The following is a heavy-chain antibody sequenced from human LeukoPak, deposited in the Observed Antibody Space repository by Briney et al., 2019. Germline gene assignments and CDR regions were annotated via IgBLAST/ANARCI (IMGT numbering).Heavy chain of an antibody. Sequence: SETLSLTCTVSGGSISSSSYYWGWIRRPPGKGLEWIGSIYYSGSTYYNPSLKSRVTISVDTSKNQFSLKLSSVTAADTAVYYCARRGLVGATVDYWGQGTLVTVSS. CDR3: ARRGLVGATVDY. CDR2: IYYSGST. D-gene: IGHD1-26*01. CDR1: GGSISSSSYY. J-gene: IGHJ4*02. V-gene: IGHV4-39*01.